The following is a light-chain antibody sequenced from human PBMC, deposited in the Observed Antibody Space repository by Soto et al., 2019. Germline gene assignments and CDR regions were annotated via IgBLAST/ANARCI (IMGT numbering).Light chain of an antibody. CDR1: SSDVGGHKY. V-gene: IGLV2-14*01. CDR2: EVS. CDR3: SSYTSSSTLHVL. J-gene: IGLJ2*01. Sequence: QSALTQPASVSGSPGQSITISCTGSSSDVGGHKYVSWYQQHPGKAPKLMIYEVSNRPSGVSTRFSGSKSGNTASLTISGLQAEDEAEYYCSSYTSSSTLHVLFGGGTKLTVL.